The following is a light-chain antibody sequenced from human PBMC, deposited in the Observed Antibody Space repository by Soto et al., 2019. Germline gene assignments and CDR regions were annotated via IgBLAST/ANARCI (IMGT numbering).Light chain of an antibody. V-gene: IGLV4-69*01. CDR2: LNSDGSH. Sequence: QPVLTQSPSASASLGASVKLTCTLSSGHSSYAIAWHQQQPEKGPRYLMKLNSDGSHSKGDGIPDRFSGSSSGAERYLTISSLQSEDEADYYCQTWGLAGAVFGGGTQLTVL. J-gene: IGLJ7*01. CDR3: QTWGLAGAV. CDR1: SGHSSYA.